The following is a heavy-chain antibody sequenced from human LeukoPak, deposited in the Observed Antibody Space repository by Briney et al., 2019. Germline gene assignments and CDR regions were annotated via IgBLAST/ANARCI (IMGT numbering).Heavy chain of an antibody. CDR2: IYTGGST. V-gene: IGHV4-61*02. D-gene: IGHD2-21*01. CDR3: ARDGMSDFDY. CDR1: AGSISSGSYY. J-gene: IGHJ4*02. Sequence: SETLSLTCTVSAGSISSGSYYWSWIRQPAGKGLEWIGRIYTGGSTNYNPSLKSRVTISVDTSKNQFSLKLSSVTAADTAVYYCARDGMSDFDYCGQGTLVTVSS.